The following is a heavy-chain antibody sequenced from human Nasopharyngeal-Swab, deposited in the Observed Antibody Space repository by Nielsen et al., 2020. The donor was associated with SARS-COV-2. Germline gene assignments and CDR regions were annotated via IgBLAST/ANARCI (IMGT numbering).Heavy chain of an antibody. CDR2: IDKKANNYAT. CDR3: TRDNGTYNWFDP. J-gene: IGHJ5*02. D-gene: IGHD3-10*01. CDR1: GFTFSSYW. Sequence: GESLKISCAASGFTFSSYWMSWVRQSSAKGLEWVAHIDKKANNYATEYAASVKGRFTISRDDSSNMAYLQMNRLNTEDTAVYYCTRDNGTYNWFDPWGQGALVTVSS. V-gene: IGHV3-73*01.